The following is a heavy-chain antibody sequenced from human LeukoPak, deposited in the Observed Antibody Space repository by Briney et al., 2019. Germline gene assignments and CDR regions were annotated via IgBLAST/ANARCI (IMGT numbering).Heavy chain of an antibody. Sequence: PGGSLRLSCAASGFGFTFSSYTMNWVRQAPGKGLEWVSSISSDSSYIYYADSVKGRFTISRDNAKNSLYLQMNSLRAEDTAVYYCAGPQPAGIDYWGQGTLVTVSS. CDR1: GFGFTFSSYT. J-gene: IGHJ4*02. D-gene: IGHD6-19*01. CDR2: ISSDSSYI. V-gene: IGHV3-21*01. CDR3: AGPQPAGIDY.